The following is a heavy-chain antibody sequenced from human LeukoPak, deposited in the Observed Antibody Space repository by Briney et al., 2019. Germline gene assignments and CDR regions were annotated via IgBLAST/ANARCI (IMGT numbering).Heavy chain of an antibody. D-gene: IGHD4-17*01. CDR2: ISAYNGNT. CDR1: GYTFTSYG. V-gene: IGHV1-18*01. CDR3: ARDLGYGDYTFAY. Sequence: GASVKVSCKASGYTFTSYGISWVRQAPGQGLEWMGWISAYNGNTNYAQKFQGRVTMTRNTSISTAYMELSSLRSEDTAVYYCARDLGYGDYTFAYWGQGTLVTVSS. J-gene: IGHJ4*02.